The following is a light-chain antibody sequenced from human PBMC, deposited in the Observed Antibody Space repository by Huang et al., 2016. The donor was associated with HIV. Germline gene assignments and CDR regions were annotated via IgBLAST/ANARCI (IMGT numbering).Light chain of an antibody. CDR1: QGISSY. J-gene: IGKJ3*01. CDR2: AAS. Sequence: IQLTQSPSSLSASVGDRVTTTCRASQGISSYLAWYQQKPGKAPKLLIYAASTLQSGVPLRFSGSGSGTDFTLTISSLQPEDFATYYCQHLNTYPLTFGPGTKVDIK. CDR3: QHLNTYPLT. V-gene: IGKV1-9*01.